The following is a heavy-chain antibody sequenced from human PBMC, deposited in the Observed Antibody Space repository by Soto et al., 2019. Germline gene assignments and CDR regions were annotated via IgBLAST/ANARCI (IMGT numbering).Heavy chain of an antibody. V-gene: IGHV3-48*01. CDR2: ISSSSSTI. CDR1: GFTFSSYS. J-gene: IGHJ6*03. Sequence: GGSLRLSCAASGFTFSSYSMNWVRQAPGKGLEWVSYISSSSSTIYYADSVKGRFTISSDNAKNSLYLQMNSLRAEDTAVYYCARDSTSGPNYYYYYYMDVWGKGTTVTVSS. CDR3: ARDSTSGPNYYYYYYMDV.